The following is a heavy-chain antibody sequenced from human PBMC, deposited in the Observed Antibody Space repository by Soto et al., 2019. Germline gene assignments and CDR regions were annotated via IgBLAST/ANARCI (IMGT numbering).Heavy chain of an antibody. J-gene: IGHJ4*02. Sequence: GGSLRLSCAASGFTFSSYGMHWVRQAPGKGLEWVAVIWYDGSNKYYADSVKGRFTISRDNSKNTLYLQMNSLRAEDTAMYYCARPRTQQQLVDNFDYWGQGTLVTVSS. CDR3: ARPRTQQQLVDNFDY. V-gene: IGHV3-33*01. CDR1: GFTFSSYG. D-gene: IGHD6-13*01. CDR2: IWYDGSNK.